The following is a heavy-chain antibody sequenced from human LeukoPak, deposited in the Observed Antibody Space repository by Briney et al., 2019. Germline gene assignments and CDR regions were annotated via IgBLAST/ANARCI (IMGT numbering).Heavy chain of an antibody. CDR3: AKDRLRYFDWLFDY. CDR2: ISYDGSNK. J-gene: IGHJ4*02. D-gene: IGHD3-9*01. V-gene: IGHV3-30*18. Sequence: GRSLRLSCAASGFTFSSYGMHWVRQAPGHGLESVAVISYDGSNKYYADSVKGRFTISRDNSKNTLYLQMNSLRAEDTAVYYCAKDRLRYFDWLFDYWGQGTLVTVSS. CDR1: GFTFSSYG.